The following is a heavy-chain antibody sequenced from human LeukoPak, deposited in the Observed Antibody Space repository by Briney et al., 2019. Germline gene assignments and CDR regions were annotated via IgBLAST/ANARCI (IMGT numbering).Heavy chain of an antibody. CDR2: ISGSGDNT. CDR3: AKGSYYDSSGSFYFDY. D-gene: IGHD3-22*01. Sequence: GGSLRLSCAASGFTFNTYWMSWVRQAPGKGLEWVSGISGSGDNTYYADSVKGRFTISRDNSKNTLYVQVNSLGTEDTAAYYCAKGSYYDSSGSFYFDYWGQGTLVTVSS. CDR1: GFTFNTYW. J-gene: IGHJ4*02. V-gene: IGHV3-23*01.